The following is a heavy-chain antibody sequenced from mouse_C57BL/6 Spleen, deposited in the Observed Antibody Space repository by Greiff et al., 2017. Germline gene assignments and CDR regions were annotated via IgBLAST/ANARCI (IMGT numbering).Heavy chain of an antibody. Sequence: EVKVEESGGGLVKPGGSLKLSCAASGFTFSSYAMSWVRQTPEKRLEWVATISDGGSYTYYPDNVKGRFPISRDNAKNNLYLQMSHLKSEDTAMYYCARAYYSNTWFAYWGQGTLVTVSA. J-gene: IGHJ3*01. V-gene: IGHV5-4*03. CDR2: ISDGGSYT. CDR3: ARAYYSNTWFAY. D-gene: IGHD2-5*01. CDR1: GFTFSSYA.